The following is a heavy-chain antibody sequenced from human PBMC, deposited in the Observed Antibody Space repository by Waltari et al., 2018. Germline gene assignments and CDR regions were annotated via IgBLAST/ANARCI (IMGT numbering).Heavy chain of an antibody. J-gene: IGHJ4*02. V-gene: IGHV3-23*01. Sequence: QLLESGGGLVQPGGSLRCSCSDSGLTFSIFAMSWGRQAPGKGLGWVSGISNSGGDTYYADSVKGRFTISRDNSKKTLYLQMNSLRVEDTAVYYCAKDHGVAYWGRGTLVTVSA. D-gene: IGHD3-16*01. CDR1: GLTFSIFA. CDR3: AKDHGVAY. CDR2: ISNSGGDT.